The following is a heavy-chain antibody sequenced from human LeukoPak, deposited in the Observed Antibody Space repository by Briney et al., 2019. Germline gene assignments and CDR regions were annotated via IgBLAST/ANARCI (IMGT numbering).Heavy chain of an antibody. V-gene: IGHV1-2*02. CDR1: GYTFTGYY. J-gene: IGHJ4*02. D-gene: IGHD3-10*01. Sequence: GASVKVSCKASGYTFTGYYMHWVRQAPGQGLEWMGWINPNSGGTNYAQKFQGRVTMTRDTSISTAYMELSRLRSDDTAVYYCARVLGGWFGDFDYWGQGTLVTVS. CDR3: ARVLGGWFGDFDY. CDR2: INPNSGGT.